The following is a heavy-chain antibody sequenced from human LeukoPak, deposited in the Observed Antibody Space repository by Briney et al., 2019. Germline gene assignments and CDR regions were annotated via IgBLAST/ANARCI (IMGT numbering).Heavy chain of an antibody. Sequence: LGGSLRLSCAASGFTFSDYYMSWVRQAPGKGLEWVSYISSSATTIYYADSVKGRFTISRDNAKNSLYLQMNSLRAEDTAVYYCASFPEYASGYAFDIWGQGTMVTVSS. CDR2: ISSSATTI. CDR1: GFTFSDYY. D-gene: IGHD3-10*01. J-gene: IGHJ3*02. V-gene: IGHV3-11*01. CDR3: ASFPEYASGYAFDI.